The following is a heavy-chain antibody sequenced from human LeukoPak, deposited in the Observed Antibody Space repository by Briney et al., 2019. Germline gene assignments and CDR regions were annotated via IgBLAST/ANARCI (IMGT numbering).Heavy chain of an antibody. CDR2: INSDGSNT. D-gene: IGHD3-22*01. V-gene: IGHV3-74*01. CDR3: AGGLSDYYYTVGY. Sequence: GGSLGLSCTTSGFTVTNYWMHWVRQAPGKGLVWVSRINSDGSNTNYAGSVKGRFTISRDNARNTLYLQMNSLRAEDTAVYYCAGGLSDYYYTVGYWGQGTLVTVSS. J-gene: IGHJ4*02. CDR1: GFTVTNYW.